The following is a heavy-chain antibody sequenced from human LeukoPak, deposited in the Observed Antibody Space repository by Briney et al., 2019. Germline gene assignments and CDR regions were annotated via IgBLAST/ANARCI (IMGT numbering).Heavy chain of an antibody. J-gene: IGHJ4*02. CDR2: ISSSGSTI. CDR3: AKEGDYYGSGSSVDY. CDR1: GFTFSDYY. V-gene: IGHV3-11*01. Sequence: GGSLRLSCAASGFTFSDYYMSWIRQAPGKGLEWVSYISSSGSTIYYADSVKGRFTISRDNSKNTLYLQMNSLRAEDTAVYYCAKEGDYYGSGSSVDYWGQGTLVTVSS. D-gene: IGHD3-10*01.